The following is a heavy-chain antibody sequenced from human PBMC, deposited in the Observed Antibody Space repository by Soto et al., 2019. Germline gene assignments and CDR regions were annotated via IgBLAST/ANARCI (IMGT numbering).Heavy chain of an antibody. V-gene: IGHV3-30*18. D-gene: IGHD3-10*01. CDR1: GFTFSSFA. Sequence: VQLVESGGCVVHPGTSLRLSCVTSGFTFSSFAMDWVRQAPGKGLEWVAAISFDGRDISYRESVKGRFSISRDKFKNTVYLQMNSLRPEDTAVYYCAKESLDYFDSGRFYAPAFDHWGQGTLVTVSS. CDR3: AKESLDYFDSGRFYAPAFDH. J-gene: IGHJ4*02. CDR2: ISFDGRDI.